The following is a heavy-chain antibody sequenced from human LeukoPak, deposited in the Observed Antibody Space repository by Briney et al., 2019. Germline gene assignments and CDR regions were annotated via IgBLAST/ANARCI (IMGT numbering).Heavy chain of an antibody. Sequence: GGSLRLSCAASGFTFSSYAMHWVRQAPGKGLEYVSAISSNGGSTYYANSVKGRFTISRDNSKNTLYLQMGSLRAEDMAVYYCATLGPGMDVWGKGTTVTVSS. CDR1: GFTFSSYA. CDR2: ISSNGGST. D-gene: IGHD3-3*02. J-gene: IGHJ6*04. CDR3: ATLGPGMDV. V-gene: IGHV3-64*01.